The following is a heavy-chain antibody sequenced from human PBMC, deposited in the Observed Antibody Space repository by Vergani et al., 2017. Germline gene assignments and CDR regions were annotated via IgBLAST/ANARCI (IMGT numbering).Heavy chain of an antibody. D-gene: IGHD6-13*01. J-gene: IGHJ4*02. V-gene: IGHV3-23*01. CDR2: ISGSGGST. CDR1: GFTFSSYA. Sequence: EVQLLESGGGLVQPGGSLRLSCAASGFTFSSYAMSWVRQAPGKGLEWVSAISGSGGSTYYADSVKGRFTISRDNSKNTLYLQMNSLRAEDTAVYYCARGKWLLWQQLVLYLDYWGQGTLVTVSS. CDR3: ARGKWLLWQQLVLYLDY.